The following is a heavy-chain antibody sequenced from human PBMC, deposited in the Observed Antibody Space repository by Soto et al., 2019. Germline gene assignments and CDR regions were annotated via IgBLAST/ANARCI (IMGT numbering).Heavy chain of an antibody. CDR1: GYSVSSDSY. CDR2: MYHGGTT. V-gene: IGHV4-38-2*01. D-gene: IGHD2-15*01. J-gene: IGHJ4*02. Sequence: SETLSLTCLVSGYSVSSDSYWAWIRQSPGKGLEWIVSMYHGGTTFYNPSLKSRVTMSLDTSKNQFSLKLSSVTDADTAIYYCARVHVMVVAGSTFDYWGQGIPVTVPS. CDR3: ARVHVMVVAGSTFDY.